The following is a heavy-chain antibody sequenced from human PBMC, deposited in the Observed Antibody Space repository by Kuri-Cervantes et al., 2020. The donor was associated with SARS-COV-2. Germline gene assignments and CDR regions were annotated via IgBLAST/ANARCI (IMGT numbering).Heavy chain of an antibody. CDR2: INHSGST. CDR1: GGSFSGYY. Sequence: SETLSLTCAVYGGSFSGYYWSWIRQPPGKGLEWIGEINHSGSTDYNPSLKSRVTISVDTSKNRFSLKLSSVTAADTAVYYCARTNRGRYYYYGMDVWGQGTTVTVSS. J-gene: IGHJ6*02. CDR3: ARTNRGRYYYYGMDV. D-gene: IGHD3-10*01. V-gene: IGHV4-34*01.